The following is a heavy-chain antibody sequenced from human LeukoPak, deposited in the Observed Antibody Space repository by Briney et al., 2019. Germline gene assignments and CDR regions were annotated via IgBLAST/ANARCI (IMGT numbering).Heavy chain of an antibody. V-gene: IGHV3-74*01. D-gene: IGHD2-15*01. Sequence: GGSLRLSCVASGFSLSGYWMYWVRQAPGKGLMYISRNNGDGSTTNYADVVKGRFTMSRDNAKNTLYLQMNSLRVEDTAVYYCARDPRNVGLAPWGQGTLVTVSS. J-gene: IGHJ5*02. CDR3: ARDPRNVGLAP. CDR1: GFSLSGYW. CDR2: NNGDGSTT.